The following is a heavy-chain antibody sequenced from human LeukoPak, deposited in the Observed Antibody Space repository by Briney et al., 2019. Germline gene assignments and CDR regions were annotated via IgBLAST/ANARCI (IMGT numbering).Heavy chain of an antibody. D-gene: IGHD4-11*01. Sequence: PGGTLRRYGAGSGFAVSGEYRGWVREAPGKGLEGLSVIYSGGSTDSAHSVKGPFTLSRDNSTNTLYLQMHSLRAEDTAVYYCARAGLTTDYWGQGTLVTVSS. CDR2: IYSGGST. CDR1: GFAVSGEY. V-gene: IGHV3-66*02. J-gene: IGHJ4*02. CDR3: ARAGLTTDY.